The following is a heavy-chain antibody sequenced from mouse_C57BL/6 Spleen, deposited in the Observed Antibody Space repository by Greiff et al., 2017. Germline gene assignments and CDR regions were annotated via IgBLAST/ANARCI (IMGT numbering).Heavy chain of an antibody. V-gene: IGHV1-81*01. J-gene: IGHJ1*03. CDR1: GYTFTSYG. D-gene: IGHD2-4*01. Sequence: VQLQQPGAELARPGASVKLSCKASGYTFTSYGIRWVKQRTGQGLEWIGEIYPRSGNTYYNEKFKGKATLTADKSSSTAYMELRSLTSGDSAVDFGAKGYDYDDWYFDVWGTGTTVTVSS. CDR2: IYPRSGNT. CDR3: AKGYDYDDWYFDV.